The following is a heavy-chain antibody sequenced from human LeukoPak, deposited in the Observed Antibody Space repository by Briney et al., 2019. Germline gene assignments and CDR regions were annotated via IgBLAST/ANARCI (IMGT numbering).Heavy chain of an antibody. CDR2: ISWNSGSI. J-gene: IGHJ4*02. CDR1: GFTFDDYA. D-gene: IGHD6-19*01. CDR3: AKDRTLAVAGTCFDY. V-gene: IGHV3-9*01. Sequence: TGGSLRLSCAASGFTFDDYAMHWVRQAPGKGLEWVSTISWNSGSIGYADSVKGRFTISRDNAKNSLYLQMHSLRAEDTALYYCAKDRTLAVAGTCFDYWGQGTLVTVSS.